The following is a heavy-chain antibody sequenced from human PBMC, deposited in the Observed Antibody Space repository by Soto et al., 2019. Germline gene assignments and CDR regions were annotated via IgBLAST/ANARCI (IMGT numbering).Heavy chain of an antibody. J-gene: IGHJ4*02. CDR1: GFTFSDHY. CDR3: TRGGRVVGAPTDY. Sequence: EVQLVESGGGLVQPGGSLRLSCAVSGFTFSDHYLDWVRQAPGKGLEWVGRSRNKPNSYTTDYAASVKGRFSISRDDSNNSLYLQMNSLKIEDTAVYYCTRGGRVVGAPTDYWGQGTLVTVSS. CDR2: SRNKPNSYTT. D-gene: IGHD1-26*01. V-gene: IGHV3-72*01.